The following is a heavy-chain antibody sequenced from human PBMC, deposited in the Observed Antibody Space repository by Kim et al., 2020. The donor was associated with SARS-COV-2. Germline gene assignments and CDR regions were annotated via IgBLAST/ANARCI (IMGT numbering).Heavy chain of an antibody. CDR3: AHSRSIDILSGYYSVRHNDGFDI. J-gene: IGHJ3*02. D-gene: IGHD3-9*01. CDR1: GFSLSTSGVG. V-gene: IGHV2-5*02. CDR2: IYWDDDK. Sequence: SGPTLVNPTQTLTLTCTFSGFSLSTSGVGVGWIRQPPGKALEWLALIYWDDDKRYIPSLKSRLTITKDTSKNQVVLTMSNMDPVDTATYYCAHSRSIDILSGYYSVRHNDGFDIWCQGPMVTVSS.